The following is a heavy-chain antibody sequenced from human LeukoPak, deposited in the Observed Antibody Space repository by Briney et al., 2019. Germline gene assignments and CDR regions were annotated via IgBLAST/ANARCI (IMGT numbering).Heavy chain of an antibody. CDR3: ARGPGDFPVNYYSDL. V-gene: IGHV3-74*01. Sequence: PGGSLRLSCAASGFTFTTYWMHWVRQAPGEGLVWVSRIKSDGTSTSYADSVKGRFTISRDNAKNTLYLQMNSLRAEDTAVYYCARGPGDFPVNYYSDLWGRGTLVTVSS. CDR1: GFTFTTYW. J-gene: IGHJ2*01. D-gene: IGHD4-17*01. CDR2: IKSDGTST.